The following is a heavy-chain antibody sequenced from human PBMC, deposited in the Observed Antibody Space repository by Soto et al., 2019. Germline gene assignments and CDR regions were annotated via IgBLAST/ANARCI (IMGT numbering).Heavy chain of an antibody. V-gene: IGHV2-5*02. CDR3: AHKGGRGAGMDV. J-gene: IGHJ6*02. Sequence: QITLKESGPTLVKPTQTLTLTCTFSGFSVSTSGVGVAWIRQPPGKALEWLALIYWDGDERYSPFLQSRVTIXKXXSKNPVVLTMTNMDPVDTATYYCAHKGGRGAGMDVWGQGTTVTVSS. D-gene: IGHD2-15*01. CDR1: GFSVSTSGVG. CDR2: IYWDGDE.